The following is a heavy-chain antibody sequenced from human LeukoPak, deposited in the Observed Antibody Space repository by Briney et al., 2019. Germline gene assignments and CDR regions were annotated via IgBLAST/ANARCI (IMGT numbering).Heavy chain of an antibody. CDR1: GFTFSSYW. CDR2: ISTNGGST. V-gene: IGHV3-23*01. D-gene: IGHD3-22*01. CDR3: SVMHRYYDGSGYWVQ. J-gene: IGHJ4*02. Sequence: GSLRLSCAASGFTFSSYWMSWVRQAPGKGLEWVSGISTNGGSTSYADSVKGRFTISRDNPRNTLYMQMNSLGAEDTAVYYCSVMHRYYDGSGYWVQWGQGTLVTVSS.